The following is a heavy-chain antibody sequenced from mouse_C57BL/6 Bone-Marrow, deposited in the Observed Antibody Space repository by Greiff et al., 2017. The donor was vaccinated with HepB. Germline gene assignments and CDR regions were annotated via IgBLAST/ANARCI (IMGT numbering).Heavy chain of an antibody. CDR3: ARNYSNYFDY. CDR2: IDPSDSYT. Sequence: QVQLKQPGAELVMPGASVKLSCKASGYTFTSYWMHWVKQRPGQGLELIGEIDPSDSYTNYNQKFKGKSTLTVDKSSSTAYMQLSSLTSEDSAVYYCARNYSNYFDYWGQGTTLTVSS. D-gene: IGHD2-5*01. CDR1: GYTFTSYW. J-gene: IGHJ2*01. V-gene: IGHV1-69*01.